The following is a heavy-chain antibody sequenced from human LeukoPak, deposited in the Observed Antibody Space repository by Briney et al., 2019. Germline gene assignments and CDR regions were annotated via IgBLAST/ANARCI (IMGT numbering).Heavy chain of an antibody. D-gene: IGHD6-6*01. V-gene: IGHV3-21*01. CDR3: ARASSLDY. CDR1: GFTFSDYN. J-gene: IGHJ4*02. CDR2: ISSGSSYI. Sequence: GGSLRLSCAASGFTFSDYNMNWVRQAPGKGLEWVSSISSGSSYIYYADSVKGRFTISRDNAKNSLYLQMNGLRAEDTALYYCARASSLDYWGQGTLVTVSS.